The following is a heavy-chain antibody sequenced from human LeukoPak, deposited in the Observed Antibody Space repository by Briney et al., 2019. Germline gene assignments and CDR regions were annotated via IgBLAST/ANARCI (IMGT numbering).Heavy chain of an antibody. Sequence: GRSLRLSCAASGFTFSRCTMNCVRQAPGKWLEWVSSITISGTYIYDADSVKGRFTISRDNAKNSLYLQMNSLRAEDTAVYYCARDVRTPNYYDMDLWGQGTTVTVSS. J-gene: IGHJ6*02. CDR2: ITISGTYI. CDR1: GFTFSRCT. V-gene: IGHV3-21*01. CDR3: ARDVRTPNYYDMDL.